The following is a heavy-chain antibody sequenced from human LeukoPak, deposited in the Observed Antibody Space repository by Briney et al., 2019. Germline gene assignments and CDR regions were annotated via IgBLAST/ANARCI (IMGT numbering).Heavy chain of an antibody. Sequence: SETLSLTCAVYGGSFSGYYWSWIRQPQGKGLEWIGEINHSGSTNYNPSLKSRVTISVDTSKNQFSLKLSSVTAADTAVYYCARGGPYYDSRGLGYWGQGTLVTVSS. J-gene: IGHJ4*02. CDR2: INHSGST. V-gene: IGHV4-34*01. CDR1: GGSFSGYY. D-gene: IGHD3-22*01. CDR3: ARGGPYYDSRGLGY.